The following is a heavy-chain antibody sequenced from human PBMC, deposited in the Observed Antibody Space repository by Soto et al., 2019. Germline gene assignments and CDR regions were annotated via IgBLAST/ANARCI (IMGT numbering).Heavy chain of an antibody. J-gene: IGHJ4*02. V-gene: IGHV3-66*01. Sequence: EMQLVESGGGLVQPGGSLRLSCAASGFTVINTYLSWVRQAPGKGLEWVSVIYRDGRTYYADSVKGRFTISRDHSKNPRYLQMNRLRAEDTAVYYCSIDPVGSPVLDYWGQLTLVTFS. D-gene: IGHD1-26*01. CDR3: SIDPVGSPVLDY. CDR1: GFTVINTY. CDR2: IYRDGRT.